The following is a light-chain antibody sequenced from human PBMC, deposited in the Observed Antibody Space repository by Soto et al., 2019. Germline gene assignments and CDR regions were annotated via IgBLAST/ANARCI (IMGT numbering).Light chain of an antibody. J-gene: IGKJ2*01. Sequence: DVVMTQSPLSLPVTLGQPASISCRSSQSLVYSDGNTYLNWFQQRPGQSPRRLINKVSERDSGAPDRVIGSGSGTDFTLRISRVEAEDVGVYYCMQGSHWPYTFGQGTKLEIK. CDR2: KVS. CDR3: MQGSHWPYT. V-gene: IGKV2-30*01. CDR1: QSLVYSDGNTY.